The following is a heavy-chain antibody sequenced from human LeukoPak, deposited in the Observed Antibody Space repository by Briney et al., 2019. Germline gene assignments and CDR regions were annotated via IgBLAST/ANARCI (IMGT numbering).Heavy chain of an antibody. CDR1: GFTFDTYN. V-gene: IGHV3-21*04. CDR3: ARAPDYGDYPNYDY. D-gene: IGHD4-17*01. Sequence: GGSLRLSCAASGFTFDTYNFHWVRQAPGKGLEWVATIRSYSSYRHYGDSVKGRFTISRDNAKNSLYLQMNSLRAEDTALYYCARAPDYGDYPNYDYWGQGTLVTVSS. J-gene: IGHJ4*02. CDR2: IRSYSSYR.